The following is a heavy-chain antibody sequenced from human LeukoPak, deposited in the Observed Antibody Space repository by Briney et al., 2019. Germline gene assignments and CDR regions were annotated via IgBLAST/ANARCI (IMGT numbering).Heavy chain of an antibody. CDR2: ISWNSGSI. CDR3: ARETDCSSTSCYAGSDY. D-gene: IGHD2-2*01. Sequence: GGSLRLSCAASGFTFDDYAMHWVRQAPGKGLEWVSGISWNSGSIGYADSVKGRFTISRDNAKNSLYLQMNSLRAEDTAVYYCARETDCSSTSCYAGSDYWGQGTLVTVSS. CDR1: GFTFDDYA. V-gene: IGHV3-9*01. J-gene: IGHJ4*02.